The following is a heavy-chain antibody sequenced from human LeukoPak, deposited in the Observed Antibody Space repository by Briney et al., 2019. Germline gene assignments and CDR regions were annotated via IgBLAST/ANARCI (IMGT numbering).Heavy chain of an antibody. V-gene: IGHV1-3*01. D-gene: IGHD2-15*01. CDR1: GYTFSSYA. CDR3: TRGTGCTGGSCSYYGMDV. Sequence: ASVKVSCRGSGYTFSSYAIHWVRQAPGQRLEWMGWINAGNGDTKYSQKFQGRVTITRDTSATTAYMELSSLRSEDTAVYYCTRGTGCTGGSCSYYGMDVWGQGTTVTVSS. CDR2: INAGNGDT. J-gene: IGHJ6*02.